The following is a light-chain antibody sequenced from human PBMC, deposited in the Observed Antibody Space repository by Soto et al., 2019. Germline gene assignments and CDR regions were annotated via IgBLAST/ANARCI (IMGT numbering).Light chain of an antibody. CDR3: QPSYSTPLA. J-gene: IGKJ4*01. CDR2: DAS. Sequence: AIQLTQSPSSLSASVGDRVTITCRASQGISSALAWYQQKPGKAPNLLIYDASRLASGVPSRFSGTGSGTDFTVTISSLQPEDFATYYCQPSYSTPLAFGGGTKVDIK. V-gene: IGKV1-13*02. CDR1: QGISSA.